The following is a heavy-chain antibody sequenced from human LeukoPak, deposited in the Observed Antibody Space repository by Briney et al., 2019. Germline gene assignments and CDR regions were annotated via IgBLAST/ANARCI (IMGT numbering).Heavy chain of an antibody. CDR3: ARGDYGDYSFYWYFDL. V-gene: IGHV4-59*01. J-gene: IGHJ2*01. CDR2: VYYSGST. D-gene: IGHD4-17*01. CDR1: GGSISSYY. Sequence: SETLSLTCAVSGGSISSYYWSWIRQPPGKGLEWIGYVYYSGSTNYNPSLKSRVTISVDTSKNHFSLKLSSVTAADTAVYYCARGDYGDYSFYWYFDLWGRGTLVTVSS.